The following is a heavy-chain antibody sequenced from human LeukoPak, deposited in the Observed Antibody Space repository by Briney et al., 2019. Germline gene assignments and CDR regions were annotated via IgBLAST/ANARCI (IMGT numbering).Heavy chain of an antibody. D-gene: IGHD3-3*02. CDR1: GYTFTSYY. CDR2: INPSGGST. CDR3: ARGGSQSISADY. J-gene: IGHJ4*02. Sequence: ASVKVSCKASGYTFTSYYMHWVRQTPGQGLEWMGIINPSGGSTSYAQKFQGRVTITTDESTSTAYMELSSLRSEDTAVYYCARGGSQSISADYWGQGTLVTVSS. V-gene: IGHV1-46*01.